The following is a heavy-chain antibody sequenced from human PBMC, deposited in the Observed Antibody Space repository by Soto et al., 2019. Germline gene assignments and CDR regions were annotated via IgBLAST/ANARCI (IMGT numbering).Heavy chain of an antibody. CDR2: ISYDGTNE. CDR1: GFTFSTSA. D-gene: IGHD2-8*01. J-gene: IGHJ4*02. CDR3: VASVFSFDY. Sequence: HVQLVESGGGVVQPGRSLRLSCAASGFTFSTSAMHWVRQAPGKGLEWVAVISYDGTNEHYEDSAKGRFTVSRDNSRNTLSLQMNSLSPEDTAMYYCVASVFSFDYWGQGSLVTVSS. V-gene: IGHV3-30*01.